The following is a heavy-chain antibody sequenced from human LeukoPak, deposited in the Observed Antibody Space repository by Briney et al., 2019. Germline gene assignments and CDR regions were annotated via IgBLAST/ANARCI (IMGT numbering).Heavy chain of an antibody. J-gene: IGHJ4*02. CDR3: AASYRKNDFDY. CDR2: IVVGSGDT. V-gene: IGHV1-58*02. Sequence: APVKGSCKASRFTFTSSVMQWVRQARGQRLEWIGGIVVGSGDTNSAQKCQERVTITRDMSTSTAYMEMSSLRSEDTAVYYCAASYRKNDFDYWGQGTLVTVSS. CDR1: RFTFTSSV. D-gene: IGHD1-1*01.